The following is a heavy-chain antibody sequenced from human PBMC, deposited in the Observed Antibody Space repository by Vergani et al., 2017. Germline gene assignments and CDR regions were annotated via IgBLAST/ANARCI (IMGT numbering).Heavy chain of an antibody. CDR3: ASVNGAGSYYNGDYYYGMDV. D-gene: IGHD3-10*01. J-gene: IGHJ6*02. V-gene: IGHV1-18*01. CDR2: ISAYNGNT. Sequence: QVQLVQSGAEVKKPGASVKVSCKASGYTFTSYGISWVRQAPGQGLDWMGWISAYNGNTNYAQKLQGRVTMTTDTSTSTAYMELRSLRSDDTAVYYCASVNGAGSYYNGDYYYGMDVWGQGSTVTVSS. CDR1: GYTFTSYG.